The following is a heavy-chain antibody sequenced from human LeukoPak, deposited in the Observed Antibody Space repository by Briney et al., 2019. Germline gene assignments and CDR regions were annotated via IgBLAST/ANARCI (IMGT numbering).Heavy chain of an antibody. Sequence: SETLSLTCTVSGGSISSYYWSWIRQPPGKGLEWIGYIYYSGSTNYNPSLKSRVTISVDTSKNQFSLKLGSVTAADTAVYYCARQGSLRYFDWYPQFDPWGQGTLVTVSS. V-gene: IGHV4-59*08. CDR2: IYYSGST. D-gene: IGHD3-9*01. CDR1: GGSISSYY. J-gene: IGHJ5*02. CDR3: ARQGSLRYFDWYPQFDP.